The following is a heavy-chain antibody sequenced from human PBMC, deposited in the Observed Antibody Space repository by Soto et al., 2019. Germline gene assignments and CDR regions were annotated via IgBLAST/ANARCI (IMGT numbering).Heavy chain of an antibody. Sequence: GGSLRLSCAASGFTVSSNYMSWVRQAPGKGLEWVSVIYSGGSTYYADSVKGRFTISRDNSKNTLYLQMNSLRAEDTAVYYCARDWGVMGYYYMDVWGKGTTVTVSS. J-gene: IGHJ6*03. CDR2: IYSGGST. CDR3: ARDWGVMGYYYMDV. D-gene: IGHD3-16*01. CDR1: GFTVSSNY. V-gene: IGHV3-66*01.